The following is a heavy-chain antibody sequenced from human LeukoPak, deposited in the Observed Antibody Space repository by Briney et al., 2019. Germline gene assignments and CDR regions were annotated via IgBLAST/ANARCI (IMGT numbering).Heavy chain of an antibody. D-gene: IGHD3-22*01. V-gene: IGHV3-30*18. J-gene: IGHJ5*02. CDR2: ISYDGSNK. Sequence: PGGSLRLSCAASGFTFSSYGMHWVRQAPGKGLEWVAVISYDGSNKYYADSVKGRFTISRDNSKNTLYLQMNSLRAEDTAVYYCAKDLYYYDSSGILPWFDPWGQGTLVTASS. CDR3: AKDLYYYDSSGILPWFDP. CDR1: GFTFSSYG.